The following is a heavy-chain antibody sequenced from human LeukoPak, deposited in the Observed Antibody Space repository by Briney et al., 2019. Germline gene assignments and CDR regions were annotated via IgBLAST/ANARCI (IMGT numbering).Heavy chain of an antibody. J-gene: IGHJ6*03. CDR2: INHSGST. V-gene: IGHV4-34*01. D-gene: IGHD6-19*01. CDR1: GGSFSGYH. CDR3: ARVSHSSGWVYYYYYMDV. Sequence: SETLSLTCVVYGGSFSGYHWSWIRQPPGEGLEWIGEINHSGSTNYNPSLKSRVSISVDTSKNQFSLKLSSVTAADTAVYYCARVSHSSGWVYYYYYMDVWGKGTTVTVSS.